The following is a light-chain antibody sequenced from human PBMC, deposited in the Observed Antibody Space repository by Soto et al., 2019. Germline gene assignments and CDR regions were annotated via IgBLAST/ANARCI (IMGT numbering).Light chain of an antibody. CDR3: QQSYRLPLT. CDR2: SAS. V-gene: IGKV1-39*01. CDR1: QRISAF. Sequence: DIQMTQSPSSVSAFVGESVTITCHASQRISAFLNWYHQKSGKAPKLLIYSASYLQSGVPSNFSGSGSGTDFTLSIVTLQPEDSGTYFCQQSYRLPLTFGGGTKVEI. J-gene: IGKJ4*01.